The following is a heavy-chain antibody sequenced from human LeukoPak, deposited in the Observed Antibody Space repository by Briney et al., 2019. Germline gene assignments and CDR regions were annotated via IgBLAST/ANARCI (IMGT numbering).Heavy chain of an antibody. D-gene: IGHD3-22*01. CDR1: GFTFSSYA. CDR3: AKDRGWYYDSSGYRFDY. V-gene: IGHV3-23*01. Sequence: PGGSLRLSCAVSGFTFSSYAMSWVRQAPGKGLKWVSGISGSGADTYYADSVKGRFTISRDNSKNTLYLQMNSLRAEDTAVYYCAKDRGWYYDSSGYRFDYWGQGTLVTVSS. CDR2: ISGSGADT. J-gene: IGHJ4*02.